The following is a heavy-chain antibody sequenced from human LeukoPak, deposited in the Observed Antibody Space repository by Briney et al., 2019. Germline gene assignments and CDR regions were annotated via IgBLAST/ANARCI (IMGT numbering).Heavy chain of an antibody. Sequence: SETLSLTCTVSGGSISSNHWSWIRQPPGKGLEWIGYIYYSGSTNYNPSLKSRVTISVDMSKNQFSLRLSSVTAADTAVYYCARGSDGDYDYWGQGTLLTVSS. D-gene: IGHD4-17*01. CDR2: IYYSGST. J-gene: IGHJ4*02. V-gene: IGHV4-59*01. CDR3: ARGSDGDYDY. CDR1: GGSISSNH.